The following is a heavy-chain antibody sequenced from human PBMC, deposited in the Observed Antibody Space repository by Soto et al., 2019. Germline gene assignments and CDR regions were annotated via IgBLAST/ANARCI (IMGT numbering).Heavy chain of an antibody. Sequence: EVQLVESGGGLVQPGGSLRLSCAASGFDFSSYYVHWVRQAPGKGLVWVSRIKSDGISTTYADSVKGRFTISRDNAKNTVYLHMESLRAEDTAVYYCTRVARDTSWTKFDYWGQGTLVTVSS. CDR2: IKSDGIST. CDR1: GFDFSSYY. V-gene: IGHV3-74*01. J-gene: IGHJ4*02. D-gene: IGHD3-3*01. CDR3: TRVARDTSWTKFDY.